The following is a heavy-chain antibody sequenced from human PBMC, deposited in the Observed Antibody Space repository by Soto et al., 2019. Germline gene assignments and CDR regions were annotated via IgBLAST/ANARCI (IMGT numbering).Heavy chain of an antibody. CDR1: GFTFSSYY. CDR2: IKTDGSFS. Sequence: EVQLVESGGGLVQPGGSLRLSCAASGFTFSSYYMSWVRQAPGKGLVWISRIKTDGSFSSYADSVKGRFTISRDTATKTLYLERTSLKDNDTAVCDYERGGYVAPPALDHWGQGTLVSVSS. CDR3: ERGGYVAPPALDH. D-gene: IGHD6-25*01. V-gene: IGHV3-74*01. J-gene: IGHJ4*02.